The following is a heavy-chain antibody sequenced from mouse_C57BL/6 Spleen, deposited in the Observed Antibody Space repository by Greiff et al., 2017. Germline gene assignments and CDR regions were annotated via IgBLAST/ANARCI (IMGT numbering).Heavy chain of an antibody. J-gene: IGHJ2*01. CDR2: IHPNSGST. CDR1: GYTFTSYW. CDR3: ARGGSSSYYFDY. D-gene: IGHD1-1*01. V-gene: IGHV1-64*01. Sequence: QVQLQQPGAELVKPGASVKLSCKASGYTFTSYWMHWVKQRPGQGLEWIGMIHPNSGSTNYNEKFKSKATLTVDKSSSTAYMQLSSLTSEDSAVYYCARGGSSSYYFDYWGQGTTLTVSS.